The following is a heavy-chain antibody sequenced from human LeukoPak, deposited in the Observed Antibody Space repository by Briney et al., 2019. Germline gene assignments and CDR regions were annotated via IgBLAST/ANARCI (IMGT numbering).Heavy chain of an antibody. CDR1: GGSISSGGYY. J-gene: IGHJ4*02. Sequence: PSETLSLTCTVSGGSISSGGYYWGWIRQPPGKGLEWIGYIYHSGSTYYNPSLKSRVTISVDRSKNQFSLKLSSVTAADTAVYYCARGSSTSVSFDYWGQGTLVTVSS. CDR3: ARGSSTSVSFDY. V-gene: IGHV4-30-2*01. D-gene: IGHD2-2*01. CDR2: IYHSGST.